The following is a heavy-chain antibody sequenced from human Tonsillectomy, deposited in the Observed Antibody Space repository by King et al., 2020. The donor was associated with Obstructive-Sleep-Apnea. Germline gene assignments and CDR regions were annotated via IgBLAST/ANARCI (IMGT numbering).Heavy chain of an antibody. CDR1: GASVSSNTYY. CDR2: IYHTGNT. J-gene: IGHJ4*02. Sequence: QLQESGTGLVKPSGTLSLTCSVSGASVSSNTYYWAWIRQPPGKGLEWIGAIYHTGNTYYTPSLESRLAFSVDTSKNQFTLRLSSVTAADTATYYCATLYGGNSGSFQYWGQGTLVTVSS. D-gene: IGHD4-23*01. CDR3: ATLYGGNSGSFQY. V-gene: IGHV4-39*01.